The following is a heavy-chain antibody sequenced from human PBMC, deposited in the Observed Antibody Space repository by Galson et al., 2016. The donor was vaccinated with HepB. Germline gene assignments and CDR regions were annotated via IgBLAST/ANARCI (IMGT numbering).Heavy chain of an antibody. Sequence: SLRLSCAASGFTLTTSAMSWVRQAPGKGLEWVSAISGSGGGTFYADSVQGRFTISRDNSKNTVFLEMNSLRAEDTAVYYCGTESYLEGHSIVVAAPSQTWGRGTLVTVSS. V-gene: IGHV3-23*01. J-gene: IGHJ5*02. CDR3: GTESYLEGHSIVVAAPSQT. CDR1: GFTLTTSA. D-gene: IGHD2-15*01. CDR2: ISGSGGGT.